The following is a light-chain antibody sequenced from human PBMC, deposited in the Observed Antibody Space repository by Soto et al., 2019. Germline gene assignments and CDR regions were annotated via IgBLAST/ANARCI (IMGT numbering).Light chain of an antibody. CDR2: VGSGGIVG. CDR1: SGYSKYK. J-gene: IGLJ1*01. V-gene: IGLV9-49*01. CDR3: GADHGRGTNFVYV. Sequence: QPVLTQPPSASASLGASVTLTCTLSSGYSKYKVDWYQQRPGKGPRFVMRVGSGGIVGSKGDGIPDRFSVLGSDLDRNLTIKNIQEEDESDYYCGADHGRGTNFVYVFGTGTKVTVL.